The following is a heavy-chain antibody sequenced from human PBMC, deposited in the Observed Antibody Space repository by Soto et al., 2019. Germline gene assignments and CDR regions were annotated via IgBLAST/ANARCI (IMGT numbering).Heavy chain of an antibody. CDR1: GYTFTNYA. J-gene: IGHJ4*02. D-gene: IGHD2-2*02. Sequence: ASVKVSCKASGYTFTNYAMHWVRQAPGQRLERMAWINAGNGNTKYSQKFQGRVTITRDTSASTAYMELSSLRSEDTDVYYCARDTALLDYWRQGTLVTVSS. CDR3: ARDTALLDY. CDR2: INAGNGNT. V-gene: IGHV1-3*01.